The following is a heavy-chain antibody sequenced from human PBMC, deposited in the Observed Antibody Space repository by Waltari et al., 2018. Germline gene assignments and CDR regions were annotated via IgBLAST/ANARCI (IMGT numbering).Heavy chain of an antibody. V-gene: IGHV4-4*02. CDR3: AGDRAIGLFFDY. Sequence: QVQLQESGQGLVKPSGTLSLTCAVSGDSISGNYWWSWVRPSPEKGLEWIGQVHHIGKHNYNPSLQSRVTISVDKPKNQFSLNLNSVTAADTAVYFCAGDRAIGLFFDYWGRGTLVTVSS. J-gene: IGHJ4*02. CDR1: GDSISGNYW. D-gene: IGHD2-2*01. CDR2: VHHIGKH.